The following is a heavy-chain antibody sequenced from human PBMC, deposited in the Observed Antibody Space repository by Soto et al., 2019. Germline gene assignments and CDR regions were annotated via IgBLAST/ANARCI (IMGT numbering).Heavy chain of an antibody. CDR2: IYDRGST. CDR1: GGSIGSSSYY. CDR3: ARHGYTSGRTYFDY. V-gene: IGHV4-39*01. J-gene: IGHJ4*02. D-gene: IGHD6-19*01. Sequence: SETLSLTCTFSGGSIGSSSYYWGWIRQPPGKGLEWIGSIYDRGSTYSNPSLKSRLTTSLDTSKNQFSLKLTSVTAADTAVYYCARHGYTSGRTYFDYWGQGTLVTVSS.